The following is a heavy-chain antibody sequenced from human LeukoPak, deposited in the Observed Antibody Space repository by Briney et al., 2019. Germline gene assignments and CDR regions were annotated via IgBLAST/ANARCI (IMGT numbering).Heavy chain of an antibody. Sequence: SETLSLTCAVYGGSFSDYYWSWIRQPPGKGLEWIGELNHSGNTNYNPSLKSRVTISVDTSKNQFSLKLSSVAAADTAVFYCARAPTYYYDGSGYIPDVFDIWGQGTMVTVSS. V-gene: IGHV4-34*01. CDR3: ARAPTYYYDGSGYIPDVFDI. J-gene: IGHJ3*02. CDR2: LNHSGNT. D-gene: IGHD3-22*01. CDR1: GGSFSDYY.